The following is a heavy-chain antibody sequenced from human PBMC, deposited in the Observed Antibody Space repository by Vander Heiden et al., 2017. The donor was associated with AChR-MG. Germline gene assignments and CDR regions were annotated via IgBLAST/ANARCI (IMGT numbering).Heavy chain of an antibody. CDR3: ARVGYDYVWGSYRPYYYYGMDV. CDR2: IYYSGST. J-gene: IGHJ6*02. CDR1: GGSIRSRSYY. V-gene: IGHV4-39*01. Sequence: QLQLQESGPGLVQPSETLSLTCTVSGGSIRSRSYYWGWIRQPPGKGLEWIGSIYYSGSTYYNPSLKSRVTISVDTSKNQFSLKLSSVTAADTAVYYCARVGYDYVWGSYRPYYYYGMDVWGQGTTVTVSS. D-gene: IGHD3-16*02.